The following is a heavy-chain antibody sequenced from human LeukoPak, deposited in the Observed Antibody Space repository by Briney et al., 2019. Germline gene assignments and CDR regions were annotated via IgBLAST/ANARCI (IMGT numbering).Heavy chain of an antibody. CDR1: GFTFSRYG. CDR2: ITGGGDST. Sequence: GGSLRLSCAASGFTFSRYGMYWVRQAPGRGLEWVSGITGGGDSTHYADSVKGRFTISRDNSKNTLFLQMNSLRAEDTAVYYCARRLLIVRAGTGFDYWGQGTLVTVSS. J-gene: IGHJ4*02. CDR3: ARRLLIVRAGTGFDY. V-gene: IGHV3-23*01. D-gene: IGHD6-13*01.